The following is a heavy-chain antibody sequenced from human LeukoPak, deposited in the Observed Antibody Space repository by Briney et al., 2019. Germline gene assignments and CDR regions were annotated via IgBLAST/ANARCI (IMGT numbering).Heavy chain of an antibody. V-gene: IGHV1-2*06. J-gene: IGHJ4*02. CDR2: IHPSSGGT. D-gene: IGHD4-17*01. CDR3: ARNYGDLDY. Sequence: ASVKVSCKASGYTFTSYGISWVRQAPGQGLEWVGRIHPSSGGTEYAQNFQGRVTVTRDTSITTAYMELNRLTSDDTAVYYCARNYGDLDYWGQGTLVTVSS. CDR1: GYTFTSYG.